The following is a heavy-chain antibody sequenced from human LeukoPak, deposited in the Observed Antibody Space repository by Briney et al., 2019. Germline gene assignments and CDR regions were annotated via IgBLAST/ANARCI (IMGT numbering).Heavy chain of an antibody. V-gene: IGHV3-13*01. CDR1: GFTLSHYD. Sequence: GGSLRLSCAASGFTLSHYDMHWVRQPTGKGLEWVSAIATSGETYYRGSVKGRFTISRDFAKNSLFLQMNSLTAGDTATYFCARGGVGELLTSRNPCEIWGQGTMVTVSS. D-gene: IGHD3-10*01. CDR3: ARGGVGELLTSRNPCEI. J-gene: IGHJ3*02. CDR2: IATSGET.